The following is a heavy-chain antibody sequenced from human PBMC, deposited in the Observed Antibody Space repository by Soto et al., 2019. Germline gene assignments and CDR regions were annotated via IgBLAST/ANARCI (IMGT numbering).Heavy chain of an antibody. CDR3: ATHSIAVAGRIYYYGMDV. CDR1: GFTVSSNY. V-gene: IGHV3-66*01. J-gene: IGHJ6*02. CDR2: IYSGGST. D-gene: IGHD6-19*01. Sequence: GGSLRLSCAASGFTVSSNYMSWVRQAPGKGLEWVSVIYSGGSTYYADSVKGRFTISRDNSKNTLYLQMNSLRAEDTAVYYCATHSIAVAGRIYYYGMDVWGQGTTVTVSS.